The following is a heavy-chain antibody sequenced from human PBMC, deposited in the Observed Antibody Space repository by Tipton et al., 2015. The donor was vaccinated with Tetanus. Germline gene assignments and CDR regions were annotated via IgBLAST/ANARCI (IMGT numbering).Heavy chain of an antibody. CDR2: IYYSGST. CDR1: GGSINPYY. D-gene: IGHD6-13*01. Sequence: TLSLTCTVSGGSINPYYWSWIRQPPGKGLEWIGYIYYSGSTNYNPSLKSRVTISVDTSKNQFSLNLSSVTAADTAVYYCARGGITAAGILDYWGQGTLVTVSS. V-gene: IGHV4-59*01. J-gene: IGHJ4*02. CDR3: ARGGITAAGILDY.